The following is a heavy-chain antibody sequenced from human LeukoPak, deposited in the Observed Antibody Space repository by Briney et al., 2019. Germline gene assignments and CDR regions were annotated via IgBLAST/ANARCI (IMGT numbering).Heavy chain of an antibody. CDR2: ISSSGSTI. J-gene: IGHJ3*02. V-gene: IGHV3-11*04. Sequence: PGGSLRLSCAASGFTFSDYYMSWIRQAPGKGLEWVSYISSSGSTIYYADSVKGRFTISRDNAKNSLYLQMNSLRAEDTAVYYCASPRQNYYDSSGYYSHAFDIWGQGTMVTVSS. D-gene: IGHD3-22*01. CDR3: ASPRQNYYDSSGYYSHAFDI. CDR1: GFTFSDYY.